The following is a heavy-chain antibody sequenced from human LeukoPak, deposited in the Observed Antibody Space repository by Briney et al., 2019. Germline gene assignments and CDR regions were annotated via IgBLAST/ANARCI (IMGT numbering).Heavy chain of an antibody. D-gene: IGHD1-26*01. CDR1: GGSISSGSYY. CDR2: MYTSGST. V-gene: IGHV4-61*02. Sequence: SQTLSLTCTVSGGSISSGSYYWSWIRQPAGQGLEYIGRMYTSGSTNYNPSLKSRVTISVDTSKNQFSLKLSSVTAADTAVYYCARGRVGATTVLYYYYYMDVWGKGTTVTVSS. CDR3: ARGRVGATTVLYYYYYMDV. J-gene: IGHJ6*03.